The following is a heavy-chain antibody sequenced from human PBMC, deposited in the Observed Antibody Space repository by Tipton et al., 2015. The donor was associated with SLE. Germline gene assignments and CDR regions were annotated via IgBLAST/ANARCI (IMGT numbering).Heavy chain of an antibody. CDR1: GYSISSGSYF. J-gene: IGHJ5*02. D-gene: IGHD3-10*01. V-gene: IGHV4-61*02. Sequence: TLSLTCTVSGYSISSGSYFWSWIRQPAGKGLEWIGRIYASGYTNYNPSLKSRVTMSVDTSKNQFSLKLSSVTAADTAVYYCARQWGQGYYGSGSLFDPWGQGTLVTVSS. CDR3: ARQWGQGYYGSGSLFDP. CDR2: IYASGYT.